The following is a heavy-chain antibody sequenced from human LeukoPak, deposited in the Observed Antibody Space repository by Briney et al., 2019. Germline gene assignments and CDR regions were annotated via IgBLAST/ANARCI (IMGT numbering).Heavy chain of an antibody. J-gene: IGHJ4*02. V-gene: IGHV3-23*01. Sequence: PGGSLRLSCAASGVTFAVYAMSWVRQAPGKGLEWVSVIGGSGGRSLYADSVKGRFTISRDNSKNTLYLQMNSLRAEDTAVYYCAKEQVDGDYVTFDYWGQGTLVTVSS. CDR3: AKEQVDGDYVTFDY. CDR2: IGGSGGRS. CDR1: GVTFAVYA. D-gene: IGHD4-17*01.